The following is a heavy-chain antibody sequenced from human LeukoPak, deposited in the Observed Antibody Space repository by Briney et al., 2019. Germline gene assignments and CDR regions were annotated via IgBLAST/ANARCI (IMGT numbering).Heavy chain of an antibody. CDR1: GYTFTACY. D-gene: IGHD3-22*01. V-gene: IGHV1-18*01. CDR3: ARVRDFYDNSAYLSNFDS. J-gene: IGHJ4*02. CDR2: ISGYTRKT. Sequence: GASVKVSCKASGYTFTACYISWVRQAPGQGLEWMGWISGYTRKTNYAQKLQGRVTMTTDTSTSTAYMELRSLRSDDTAVYYCARVRDFYDNSAYLSNFDSWGQGTLVTVSS.